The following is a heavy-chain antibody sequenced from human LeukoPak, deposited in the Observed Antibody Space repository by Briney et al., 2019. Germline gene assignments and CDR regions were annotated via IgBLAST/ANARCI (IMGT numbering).Heavy chain of an antibody. CDR2: ISTSTGDT. CDR3: ATGLAAAEDY. J-gene: IGHJ4*02. Sequence: ASVKVSCKTSGYSFILYGISWVRQAPGQGPEWMGWISTSTGDTKYTQKFQGRVTLTTDTSTSTAYMELSSLRSDDTAVYYCATGLAAAEDYWGQGTLVTVSS. V-gene: IGHV1-18*01. D-gene: IGHD6-13*01. CDR1: GYSFILYG.